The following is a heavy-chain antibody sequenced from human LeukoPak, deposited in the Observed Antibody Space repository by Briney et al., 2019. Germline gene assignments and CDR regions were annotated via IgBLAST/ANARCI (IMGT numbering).Heavy chain of an antibody. V-gene: IGHV3-33*06. CDR1: GFTFSSYD. CDR2: IWYDGSNK. J-gene: IGHJ4*02. D-gene: IGHD2-2*02. CDR3: AKDPLGYCSSTSCYSYFDY. Sequence: PGGSLRLSCAASGFTFSSYDMHWVRQAPGKGLEWVAVIWYDGSNKYYADSVKGRFTISRDNSKNTLYLQMNSLRAEDTAVYYCAKDPLGYCSSTSCYSYFDYWGQGTLVTVSS.